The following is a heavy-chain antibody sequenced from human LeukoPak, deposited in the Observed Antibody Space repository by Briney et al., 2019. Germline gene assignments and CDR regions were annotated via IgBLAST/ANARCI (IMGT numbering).Heavy chain of an antibody. CDR1: GFALSSYT. CDR3: ARPVYDYGDYYFDY. V-gene: IGHV3-23*01. Sequence: GGSLTLSCAASGFALSSYTMSWVRQAPGKGLEWVSSLRGPEGSSFYADSVKGRFTISRDNAKNSLYLQMNSLRAEDTAVYYCARPVYDYGDYYFDYWGQGTLVTVSS. CDR2: LRGPEGSS. D-gene: IGHD4-17*01. J-gene: IGHJ4*02.